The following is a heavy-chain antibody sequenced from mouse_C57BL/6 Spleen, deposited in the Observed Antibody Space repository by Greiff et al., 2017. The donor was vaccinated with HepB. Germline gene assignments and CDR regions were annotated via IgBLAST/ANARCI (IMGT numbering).Heavy chain of an antibody. CDR2: INPNNGGT. Sequence: EVQLQQSGPELVKPGASVKIPCKASGYTFTDYNMDWVKQSHGKSLEWIGDINPNNGGTIYNQKFKGKATLTVDKSPSTAYMELRSLTSEDTAVYYCARKVVTTVVATKFPYYFDYWGQGTTLTVSS. D-gene: IGHD1-1*01. J-gene: IGHJ2*01. CDR3: ARKVVTTVVATKFPYYFDY. CDR1: GYTFTDYN. V-gene: IGHV1-18*01.